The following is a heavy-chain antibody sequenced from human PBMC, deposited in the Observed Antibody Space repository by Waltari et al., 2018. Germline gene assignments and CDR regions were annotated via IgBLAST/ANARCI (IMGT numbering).Heavy chain of an antibody. J-gene: IGHJ3*02. CDR3: VRDQWFAFDI. CDR2: IMTDGREE. D-gene: IGHD3-22*01. V-gene: IGHV3-7*01. CDR1: GFTLGNYW. Sequence: EVQLVESGGGLVQLGGSLSLSCASSGFTLGNYWMRRVRQAPGKGLEWVANIMTDGREEYYVDSVRGRFTISRDNAKNSLYLQMNSLRPEDTAVYYCVRDQWFAFDIWGQGTMVTVSS.